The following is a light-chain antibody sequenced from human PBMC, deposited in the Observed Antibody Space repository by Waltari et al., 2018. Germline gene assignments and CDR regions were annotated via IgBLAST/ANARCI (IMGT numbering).Light chain of an antibody. J-gene: IGKJ1*01. CDR2: EIS. CDR3: MQTKQFPWT. Sequence: DIVMTQTPVSLSVTPGQSASISCKSSQSLLYTDGKNYFYWYLQKAGQPPQLLIYEISKRFSGVPDRFSGSGSGTDFTLKISRVEAEDVGVYYCMQTKQFPWTLGQGTKVEVK. CDR1: QSLLYTDGKNY. V-gene: IGKV2D-29*01.